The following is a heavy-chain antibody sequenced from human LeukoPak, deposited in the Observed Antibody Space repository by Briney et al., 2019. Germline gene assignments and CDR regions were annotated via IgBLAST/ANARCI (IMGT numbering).Heavy chain of an antibody. CDR2: IKQDGSEK. V-gene: IGHV3-7*01. Sequence: GGSLRLSCAASGFTFSSYWMSWVRQAPGKGLEWVANIKQDGSEKYYVDSVKGRFAISRDNAKNSLYLQMNSLRAEDTAVYYCARAGRGNHRDDYGEQSYYYYYMDVWGKGTTVTVSS. D-gene: IGHD4-17*01. J-gene: IGHJ6*03. CDR3: ARAGRGNHRDDYGEQSYYYYYMDV. CDR1: GFTFSSYW.